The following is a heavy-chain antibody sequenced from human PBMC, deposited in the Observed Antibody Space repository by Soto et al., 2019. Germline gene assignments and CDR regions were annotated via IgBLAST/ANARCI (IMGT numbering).Heavy chain of an antibody. CDR3: AKAVVPAAMGPYYFDY. V-gene: IGHV3-23*01. Sequence: PGGSLRLSCAASGFTFSSYAMRWVRQAPGKGLEWVSAISGSGGSTYYADSVKGRFTISRDNSKNTLYLQMNSLRAEDTAVYYCAKAVVPAAMGPYYFDYWGQGTLVTVSS. CDR2: ISGSGGST. CDR1: GFTFSSYA. D-gene: IGHD2-2*01. J-gene: IGHJ4*02.